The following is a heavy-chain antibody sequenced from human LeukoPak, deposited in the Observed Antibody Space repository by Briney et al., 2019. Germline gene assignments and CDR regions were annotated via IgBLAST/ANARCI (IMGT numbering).Heavy chain of an antibody. V-gene: IGHV1-2*02. CDR2: INPNSGGT. CDR1: GFTFTGYY. Sequence: ASVKVSCQASGFTFTGYYIHWVRQAPGQGLEWMGWINPNSGGTNYAQKFQGRVTMTRDTSITTAYMELSRLSSDDTAVYYCARDWVTGTPSVYWGQGTLVTDSS. D-gene: IGHD1-20*01. CDR3: ARDWVTGTPSVY. J-gene: IGHJ4*02.